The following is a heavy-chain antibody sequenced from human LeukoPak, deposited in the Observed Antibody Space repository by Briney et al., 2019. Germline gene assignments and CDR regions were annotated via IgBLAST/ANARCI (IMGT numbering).Heavy chain of an antibody. V-gene: IGHV3-21*01. CDR2: ISSSSSYI. D-gene: IGHD3-22*01. J-gene: IGHJ4*02. CDR3: AQPYYYDSSGYSAY. Sequence: GGSLRLSCATSGFTFSSYSMNWVRQAPGKGLEWVSSISSSSSYIYYSDSVKGRFTISRDNAKNSLYLQMNSLRAEDTAVYYCAQPYYYDSSGYSAYWGQGTLVTVSS. CDR1: GFTFSSYS.